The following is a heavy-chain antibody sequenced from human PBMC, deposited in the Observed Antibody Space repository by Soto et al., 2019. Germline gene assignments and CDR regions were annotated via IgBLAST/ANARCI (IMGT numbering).Heavy chain of an antibody. D-gene: IGHD5-18*01. CDR3: ARSGYSYGYLDWFDP. CDR1: GGSISTDY. V-gene: IGHV4-59*01. CDR2: INYSGTT. J-gene: IGHJ5*02. Sequence: PSETLSLTCTVSGGSISTDYWSWLRQPPGKGLEWIGYINYSGTTTYNPSLKSPVTISVDTSKNQFSLKLSSVTAADTAVYYCARSGYSYGYLDWFDPWGQGTLVTVSS.